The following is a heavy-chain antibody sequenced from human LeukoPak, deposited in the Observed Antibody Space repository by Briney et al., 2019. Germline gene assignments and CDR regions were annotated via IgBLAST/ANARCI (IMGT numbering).Heavy chain of an antibody. D-gene: IGHD4-17*01. CDR1: GYTFTSYY. J-gene: IGHJ4*02. CDR3: ARGRYGDYEGYYFDY. V-gene: IGHV1-46*01. Sequence: GASVKVSCKASGYTFTSYYMHWVRQAPGQGLEWMGIINPSGGSTSYAQKFQGRVTMTRNTSISTAYMELSSLRSEDTAVYYCARGRYGDYEGYYFDYWGQGTLVTVSS. CDR2: INPSGGST.